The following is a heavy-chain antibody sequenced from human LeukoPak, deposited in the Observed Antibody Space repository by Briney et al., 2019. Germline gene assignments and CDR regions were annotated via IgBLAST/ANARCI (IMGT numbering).Heavy chain of an antibody. J-gene: IGHJ4*02. Sequence: GESLKISCKGSGYSFTSYWIGWVRQMPGKGLEWMGITYPGDSDTRYSPSFQGQVTISADKSISTAYLQRSSLKASDTAMYYCARQDYDILTGYYPFDYWGQGTLVTVSS. CDR3: ARQDYDILTGYYPFDY. D-gene: IGHD3-9*01. CDR2: TYPGDSDT. CDR1: GYSFTSYW. V-gene: IGHV5-51*01.